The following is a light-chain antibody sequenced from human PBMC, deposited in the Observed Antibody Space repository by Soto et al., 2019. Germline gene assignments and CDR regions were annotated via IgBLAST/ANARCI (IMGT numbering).Light chain of an antibody. J-gene: IGLJ2*01. CDR1: NIGGKS. Sequence: SYELTQPPSASVAPGKTARVTCGGNNIGGKSVHWYQQKPGQAPVLVISYDSDRPSGIPERFSGSNSGNTATLTISRVEAGDEADYYCHVWDSSRDHVVLGGGTKLTVL. CDR3: HVWDSSRDHVV. CDR2: YDS. V-gene: IGLV3-21*04.